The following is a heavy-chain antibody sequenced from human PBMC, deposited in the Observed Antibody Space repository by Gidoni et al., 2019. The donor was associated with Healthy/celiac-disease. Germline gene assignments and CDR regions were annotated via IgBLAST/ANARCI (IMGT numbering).Heavy chain of an antibody. D-gene: IGHD6-19*01. CDR3: ARDFWRIAVAGTGDY. Sequence: EVQLVESGGGLVKPGGPLRLSCAASGFTFRSYSMNWVRQAPGKGLEWVSSISSSSSYIYYADSVKGRFTISRDNAKNSLYLQMNSLRAEDTAVYYCARDFWRIAVAGTGDYWGQGTLVTVSS. CDR2: ISSSSSYI. CDR1: GFTFRSYS. V-gene: IGHV3-21*01. J-gene: IGHJ4*02.